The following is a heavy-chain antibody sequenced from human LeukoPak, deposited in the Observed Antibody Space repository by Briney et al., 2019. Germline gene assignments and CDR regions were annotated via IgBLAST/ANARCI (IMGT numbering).Heavy chain of an antibody. J-gene: IGHJ4*02. V-gene: IGHV3-7*01. CDR1: GFTLSDYW. CDR2: IKLDGTEK. D-gene: IGHD2-8*02. CDR3: ARISVVSYYFEY. Sequence: QPGGSPRLSCAASGFTLSDYWMTWVRQAPGKGLQWVANIKLDGTEKYYVDSVKGRFTISRDDPKNTVFLEMESLRAEDTAVYYCARISVVSYYFEYWGQGTLVTVSS.